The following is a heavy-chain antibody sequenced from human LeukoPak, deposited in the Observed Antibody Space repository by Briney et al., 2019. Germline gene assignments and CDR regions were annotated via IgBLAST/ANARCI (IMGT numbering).Heavy chain of an antibody. CDR1: GYTFTSYA. J-gene: IGHJ3*02. CDR3: ARESARTTVTTSSAFDI. Sequence: SVKVSCKASGYTFTSYAMNWVRQAPGQRLEWMGGIIPIFGTANYAQKFQGRVTITADKSTSTAYMELSSLRSEDTAVYYCARESARTTVTTSSAFDIWGQGTMVTVSS. CDR2: IIPIFGTA. V-gene: IGHV1-69*06. D-gene: IGHD4-17*01.